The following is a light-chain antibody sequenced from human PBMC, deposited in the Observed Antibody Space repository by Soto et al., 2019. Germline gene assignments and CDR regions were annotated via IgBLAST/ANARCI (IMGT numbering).Light chain of an antibody. CDR3: QQYNNWPLT. CDR1: QSVNNN. V-gene: IGKV3-15*01. CDR2: GAS. Sequence: EIVMTQSPATLSVSPGERATLSCRASQSVNNNVAWYLHKPGQAPMIVIYGASTRATGIPATFSGSGSGTEFTLTISSLQSEDFAVYYCQQYNNWPLTFGGGTKVEIK. J-gene: IGKJ4*01.